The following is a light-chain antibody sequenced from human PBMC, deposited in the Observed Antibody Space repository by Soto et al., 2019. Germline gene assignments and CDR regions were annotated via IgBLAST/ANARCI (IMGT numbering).Light chain of an antibody. CDR3: CSHAGSYIYV. J-gene: IGLJ1*01. V-gene: IGLV2-11*01. CDR1: SSEVGGYNY. Sequence: QSALRQPRKVYRSPGQPVTISYTGTSSEVGGYNYVSWYQQHPGKAPKLMIYDVSKRPSGVSDRFSGFKSGNTASLTISGLHAEDEADYTCCSHAGSYIYVFVTGTKVTVL. CDR2: DVS.